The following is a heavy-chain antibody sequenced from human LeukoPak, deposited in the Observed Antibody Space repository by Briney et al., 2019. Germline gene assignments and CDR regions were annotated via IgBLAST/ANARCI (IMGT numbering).Heavy chain of an antibody. V-gene: IGHV4-34*01. J-gene: IGHJ6*03. D-gene: IGHD6-19*01. CDR2: INHSGST. CDR1: GGSFSGYY. Sequence: SETLSLTCAVYGGSFSGYYWSWIRQPPGKGLEWIGEINHSGSTNYNPSLKSRVTISVDTSKNQFSLKLSSVTAADTAAYYCARQRYSSGWYRDYMDVWGKGTTVTISS. CDR3: ARQRYSSGWYRDYMDV.